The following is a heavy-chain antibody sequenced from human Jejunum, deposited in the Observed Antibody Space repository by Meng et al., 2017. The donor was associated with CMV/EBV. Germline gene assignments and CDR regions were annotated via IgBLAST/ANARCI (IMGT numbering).Heavy chain of an antibody. D-gene: IGHD2-15*01. CDR3: TKGGFDS. V-gene: IGHV3-30*02. Sequence: GPVVESGGGVVQPGGSLRLSCVTSGFPFNIYDMHWVRQAPGKGLDWVTCIRHDGSEDFYVDSVKGRFTISRDNSKNTLYLQMNSLRVDDSALYYCTKGGFDSWGQGTLVTVSS. CDR2: IRHDGSED. CDR1: GFPFNIYD. J-gene: IGHJ4*02.